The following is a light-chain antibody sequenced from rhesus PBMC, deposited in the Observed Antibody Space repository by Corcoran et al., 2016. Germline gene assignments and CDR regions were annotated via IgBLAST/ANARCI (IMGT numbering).Light chain of an antibody. Sequence: DIQMTQSPSSLSASVGDKVTITCHASQDISSWLAWYQQQPGKAPRPLISYASSLQSGAPSRFSGSGSGTDYTLTLSSLPPEDFATYCCQQYDDLPRTFGQGTKVDIK. V-gene: IGKV1-19*01. CDR2: YAS. CDR3: QQYDDLPRT. J-gene: IGKJ1*01. CDR1: QDISSW.